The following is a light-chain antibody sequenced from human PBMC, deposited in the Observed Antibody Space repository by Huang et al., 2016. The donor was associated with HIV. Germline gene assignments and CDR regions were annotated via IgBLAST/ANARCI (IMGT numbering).Light chain of an antibody. CDR1: QGIGNS. J-gene: IGKJ1*01. Sequence: DIQMTQSPSSLSASVGDRVTITCRAGQGIGNSLAWYQQIPEKAPRLLLYATSTLESGVPSIFSVSGSGTHFTLTINTLQPEDIASYYCQQYHSLPWTFGQGTKVEIK. V-gene: IGKV1-NL1*01. CDR3: QQYHSLPWT. CDR2: ATS.